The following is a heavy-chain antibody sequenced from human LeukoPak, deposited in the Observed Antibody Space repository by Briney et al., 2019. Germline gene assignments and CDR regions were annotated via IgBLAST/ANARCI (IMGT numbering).Heavy chain of an antibody. CDR1: GFTFNTYT. V-gene: IGHV3-21*01. CDR3: ARTYYDILTGYIPYFDY. Sequence: PGGSLRLSCAASGFTFNTYTMNWVRQAPGKGLEWVSSITASSTAIYSPDSVKGRFTISRDNAKNFLYLQMNSLRAEDTAVYYCARTYYDILTGYIPYFDYWGQGILVTVSS. CDR2: ITASSTAI. J-gene: IGHJ4*02. D-gene: IGHD3-9*01.